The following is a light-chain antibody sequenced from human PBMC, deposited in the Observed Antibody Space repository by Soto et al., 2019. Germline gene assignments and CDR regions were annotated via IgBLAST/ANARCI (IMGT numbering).Light chain of an antibody. Sequence: DIQMTQSPSSLSASVGDRVTITCRASQSISSYLNWYQQKPGKAPKLLIYAASSLQSGVPSRFSGSGSGTDFTLTISSLQPEDFPTYYCQQSYSTPFTFGPRTKVDIK. V-gene: IGKV1-39*01. J-gene: IGKJ3*01. CDR2: AAS. CDR1: QSISSY. CDR3: QQSYSTPFT.